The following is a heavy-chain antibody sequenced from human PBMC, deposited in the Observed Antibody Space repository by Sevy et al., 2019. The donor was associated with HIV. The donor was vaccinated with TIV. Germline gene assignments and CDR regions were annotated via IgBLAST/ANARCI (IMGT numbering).Heavy chain of an antibody. CDR2: ISYDGSNK. J-gene: IGHJ4*02. Sequence: GGSLRLSCAASGFTFSSYSMNWVRQAPGKGLEWVAVISYDGSNKYYADSVKGRFTISRDNSKNTLYLQMNSLRAEDTAVYYCARGSVKYYYGSGSYYNGDYFDYWGQGTLVTVSS. CDR1: GFTFSSYS. V-gene: IGHV3-30*03. D-gene: IGHD3-10*01. CDR3: ARGSVKYYYGSGSYYNGDYFDY.